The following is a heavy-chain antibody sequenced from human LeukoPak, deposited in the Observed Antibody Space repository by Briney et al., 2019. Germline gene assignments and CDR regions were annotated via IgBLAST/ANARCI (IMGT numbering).Heavy chain of an antibody. D-gene: IGHD6-19*01. J-gene: IGHJ3*02. Sequence: GGSLRLSCAASGFTFTSFAMSWVRQAPGKGLEWVSTISRSGVATYYANSVKGRFTISRDNSKNTLYLQMNSLRAEDTAVYYCARVKVQRWLVHGAFDIWGQGTMVTVSS. CDR2: ISRSGVAT. V-gene: IGHV3-23*01. CDR1: GFTFTSFA. CDR3: ARVKVQRWLVHGAFDI.